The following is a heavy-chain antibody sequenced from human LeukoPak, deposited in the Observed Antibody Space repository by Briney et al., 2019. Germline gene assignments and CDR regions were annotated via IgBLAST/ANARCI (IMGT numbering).Heavy chain of an antibody. CDR1: GFIFSSYW. CDR3: AKDLYYYDSSGYYYGGVFFDY. D-gene: IGHD3-22*01. J-gene: IGHJ4*02. Sequence: GGSLRLSCAASGFIFSSYWMSWVRQAPGKGLEWVATIKQDGSEKYYVDSVKGRFTISRDNAKNSVYLQMNSLRAEDTAVYYCAKDLYYYDSSGYYYGGVFFDYWGQGTLVTVSS. CDR2: IKQDGSEK. V-gene: IGHV3-7*03.